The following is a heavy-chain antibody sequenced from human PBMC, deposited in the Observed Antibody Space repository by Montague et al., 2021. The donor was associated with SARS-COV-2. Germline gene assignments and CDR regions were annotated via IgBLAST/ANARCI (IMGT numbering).Heavy chain of an antibody. D-gene: IGHD3-9*01. Sequence: SETLSLTCTVSGGSVISDTYFWSWIRQPPGKGLEWIAYIYDSDTTNNNPSFWSRVSMSSDRSKNQFSLTLTSVTPADTAVYYCARAANVLSGFDYHPFEYWGQGTLVTVSS. J-gene: IGHJ4*02. CDR3: ARAANVLSGFDYHPFEY. CDR1: GGSVISDTYF. CDR2: IYDSDTT. V-gene: IGHV4-61*01.